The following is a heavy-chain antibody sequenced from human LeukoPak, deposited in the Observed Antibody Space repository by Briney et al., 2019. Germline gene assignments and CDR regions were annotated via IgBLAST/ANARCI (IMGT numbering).Heavy chain of an antibody. CDR3: AKDVPAAYFDY. D-gene: IGHD2-2*01. CDR1: GFTFSSYG. Sequence: QAGGSLRLSCAASGFTFSSYGMHWVRQAPGKGLEWVAFIRSDGSIKSYADSVKGRFTISRDNSKNTLYLQMNSLRAEDTAVYYCAKDVPAAYFDYWGQGTLVTVSS. CDR2: IRSDGSIK. V-gene: IGHV3-30*02. J-gene: IGHJ4*02.